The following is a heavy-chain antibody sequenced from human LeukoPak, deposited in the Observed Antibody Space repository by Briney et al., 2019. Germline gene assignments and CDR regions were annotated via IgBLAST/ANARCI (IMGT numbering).Heavy chain of an antibody. CDR3: ARDAIVSSGY. D-gene: IGHD3-22*01. CDR1: GFTFSNYW. Sequence: GGSLRLSCAASGFTFSNYWMSWFRQAPGKGLEWVANIKQDGSEKYYVDSVKGRFTISRDNAKNSLYLQMNSLRAEDTAVYYCARDAIVSSGYWGQGTLVTVSS. CDR2: IKQDGSEK. J-gene: IGHJ4*02. V-gene: IGHV3-7*01.